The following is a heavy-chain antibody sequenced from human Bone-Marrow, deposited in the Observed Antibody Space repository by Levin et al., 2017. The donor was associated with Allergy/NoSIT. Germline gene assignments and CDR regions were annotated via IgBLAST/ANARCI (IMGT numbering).Heavy chain of an antibody. D-gene: IGHD6-19*01. Sequence: GGSLRLSCAASGFTFSHYGMTWVRQAPGKGLEWVSAFTDTGGTYYADSVKGRFTISRDNSKNTLYLEMNSLRAEDTAVYYCAKDLGRSNGWTKPTYDDYWGQGTLVTVSS. CDR2: FTDTGGT. CDR1: GFTFSHYG. CDR3: AKDLGRSNGWTKPTYDDY. J-gene: IGHJ4*02. V-gene: IGHV3-23*01.